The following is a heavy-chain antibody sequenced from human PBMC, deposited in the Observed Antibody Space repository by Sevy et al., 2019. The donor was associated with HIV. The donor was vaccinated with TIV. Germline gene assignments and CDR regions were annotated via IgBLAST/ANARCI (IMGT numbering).Heavy chain of an antibody. Sequence: GGSLRLSCAASGFTFSSYAMSWVRQAPGKGLEWVSAISGSGGSTYYADSVKGRFTISRDNSKNKLYLQMNSLRAEDTAVYYCAKDYGAYCGGDCYRWFDPWGQGTLVTVSS. V-gene: IGHV3-23*01. CDR2: ISGSGGST. J-gene: IGHJ5*02. CDR3: AKDYGAYCGGDCYRWFDP. D-gene: IGHD2-21*02. CDR1: GFTFSSYA.